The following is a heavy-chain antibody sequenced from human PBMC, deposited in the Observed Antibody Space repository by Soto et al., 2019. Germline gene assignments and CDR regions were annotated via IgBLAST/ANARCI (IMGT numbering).Heavy chain of an antibody. J-gene: IGHJ4*02. CDR2: INENGANT. V-gene: IGHV3-23*01. CDR3: AIVIQNASPRRAY. Sequence: EVQLLESGGCLVQPGESLRLSCVVSGFIFRNYYMSWVRQAPGKGPEWVSGINENGANTYYADSVKGRVTISRDNSKDTLYLQMNSLRAEDTAVYYCAIVIQNASPRRAYWGQGTLVTVSS. CDR1: GFIFRNYY. D-gene: IGHD2-21*01.